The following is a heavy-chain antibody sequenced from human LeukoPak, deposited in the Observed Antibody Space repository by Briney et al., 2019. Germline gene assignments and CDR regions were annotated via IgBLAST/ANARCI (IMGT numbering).Heavy chain of an antibody. CDR3: ARGGVPAAKDY. D-gene: IGHD2-2*01. J-gene: IGHJ4*02. CDR1: GFTFSNFW. V-gene: IGHV3-74*01. Sequence: PGGSLRLSCAASGFTFSNFWMHWVRQAPGKGLVWVSHMNDDGTNTGYADSVKGRFTISRDNAKNTLYLQMNSLRAEDTAIYYCARGGVPAAKDYWGQGTLVTVSS. CDR2: MNDDGTNT.